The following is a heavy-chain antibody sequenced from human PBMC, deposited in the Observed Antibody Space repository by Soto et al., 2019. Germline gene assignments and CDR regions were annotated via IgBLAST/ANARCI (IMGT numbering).Heavy chain of an antibody. CDR3: ARQFGDYYGMDV. CDR2: ISWNSGSI. Sequence: GGSLRLSCAASGFTFDDYAMHWVRQAPGKGLEWVSGISWNSGSIGYADSVKGRFPISRDNAKNSLYLQMNSLRAEDTALYYCARQFGDYYGMDVWGQGTTVTVSS. CDR1: GFTFDDYA. V-gene: IGHV3-9*01. J-gene: IGHJ6*02. D-gene: IGHD3-10*01.